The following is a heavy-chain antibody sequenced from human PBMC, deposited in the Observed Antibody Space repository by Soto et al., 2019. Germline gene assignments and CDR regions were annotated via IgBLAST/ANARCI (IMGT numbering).Heavy chain of an antibody. CDR2: IWYDGSNK. D-gene: IGHD3-3*01. Sequence: PGGSLRLSCAASGFTFSSYGMHVVRQAPGKGLEYVAVIWYDGSNKYYADSVKGRFTISRDNSKNTLYLQMNSLRAEDTAVYYCARDRLGIFGVVIIDYYYGMDVWGQGTTVTVSS. V-gene: IGHV3-33*01. CDR3: ARDRLGIFGVVIIDYYYGMDV. CDR1: GFTFSSYG. J-gene: IGHJ6*02.